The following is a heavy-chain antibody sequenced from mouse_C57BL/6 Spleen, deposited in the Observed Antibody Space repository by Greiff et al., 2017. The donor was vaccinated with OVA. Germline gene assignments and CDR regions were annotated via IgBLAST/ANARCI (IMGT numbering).Heavy chain of an antibody. J-gene: IGHJ1*03. CDR3: ARGGEFSYWYFDV. Sequence: VQLVESGPGLVQPSQSLSITCTVSGFSLTSYGVHWVRQSPGKGLEWLGVIWSGGSTDYNAAFISRLSISKDNSKSQVFFKMNSLQADDTAIYYCARGGEFSYWYFDVWGTGTTVTVSS. CDR2: IWSGGST. V-gene: IGHV2-2*01. CDR1: GFSLTSYG.